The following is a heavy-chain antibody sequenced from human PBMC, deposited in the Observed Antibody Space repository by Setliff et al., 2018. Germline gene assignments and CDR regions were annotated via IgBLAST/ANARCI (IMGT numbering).Heavy chain of an antibody. Sequence: GGSLRLSCAASGFTFGHYTMNWVRQAPGKGLEWVSSISTSGRYIYYADSVKGRFTISRDNTENSVFLQMSSLRAEDTAVYYCASVTYYYDSSGYYRDSWGQGTLVTVSS. CDR3: ASVTYYYDSSGYYRDS. D-gene: IGHD3-22*01. CDR2: ISTSGRYI. CDR1: GFTFGHYT. V-gene: IGHV3-21*01. J-gene: IGHJ4*02.